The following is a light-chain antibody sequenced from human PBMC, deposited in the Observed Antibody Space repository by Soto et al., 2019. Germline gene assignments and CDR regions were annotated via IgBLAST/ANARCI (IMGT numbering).Light chain of an antibody. CDR1: QSISSW. CDR2: DAS. CDR3: QHYLSYPLT. V-gene: IGKV1-5*01. J-gene: IGKJ4*01. Sequence: DIQMTQSPSTLSASVGDRVTITCRASQSISSWLAWYQQKPGKAPKLLIYDASSLESGVPSRFSGSGSGTEFTLTISSLQPDDFATYYCQHYLSYPLTFGGGTKVDIK.